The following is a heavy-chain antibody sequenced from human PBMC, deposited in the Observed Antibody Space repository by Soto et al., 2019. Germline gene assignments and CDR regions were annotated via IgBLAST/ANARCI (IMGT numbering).Heavy chain of an antibody. CDR3: ASSAGGIDDSSGNY. CDR2: INPSGGST. V-gene: IGHV1-46*01. CDR1: GYTFTSYY. D-gene: IGHD3-22*01. J-gene: IGHJ4*02. Sequence: ASVKVSCKASGYTFTSYYMHWVRQAPGQGLEWMGIINPSGGSTSYAQKFQGRVTMTRDTSTSTAYMELRSLRSDDTAVYYCASSAGGIDDSSGNYWGQGTLVTVSS.